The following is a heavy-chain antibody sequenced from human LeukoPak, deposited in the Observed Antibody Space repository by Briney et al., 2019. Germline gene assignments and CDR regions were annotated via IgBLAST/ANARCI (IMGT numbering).Heavy chain of an antibody. CDR2: ISPNSGGT. J-gene: IGHJ4*02. D-gene: IGHD1-26*01. Sequence: ASVKVSCIVSGYTFIAYYIHWVRQAPGQGLEWMGWISPNSGGTQYAQKFQGRVTMTRDRSISTAYMELRSLRSDDTAVYYCARDGVGATFDYWGQGTLVTVSS. V-gene: IGHV1-2*02. CDR3: ARDGVGATFDY. CDR1: GYTFIAYY.